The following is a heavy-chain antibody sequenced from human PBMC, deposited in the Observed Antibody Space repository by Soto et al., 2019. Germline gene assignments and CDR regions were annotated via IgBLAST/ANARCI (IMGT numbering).Heavy chain of an antibody. V-gene: IGHV3-49*04. CDR3: SRVSGYSYGYSYGMDV. CDR1: GFTFGDYA. D-gene: IGHD5-18*01. Sequence: CLRLSCTASGFTFGDYAMSWVRQAPGKGLECVGLIKTKAYGGTTEYAASVKGRVTISRDDSKSIAYLEMYSLKAEDTAVFYCSRVSGYSYGYSYGMDVWGQGTTVTVSS. J-gene: IGHJ6*02. CDR2: IKTKAYGGTT.